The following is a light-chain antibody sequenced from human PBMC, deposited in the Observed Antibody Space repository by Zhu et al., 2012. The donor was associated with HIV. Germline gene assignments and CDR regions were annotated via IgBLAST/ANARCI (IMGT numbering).Light chain of an antibody. Sequence: DVQLTQSPAFLSASVGDRVTITCRASESVSHYLAWYQQKPGKAPKLLIYDTSILQSGVPSTFSGSGSGTEFTLTISSLQPEDFATYYCQQLNTYPLFTFGPGTKVDIK. V-gene: IGKV1-9*01. CDR1: ESVSHY. CDR3: QQLNTYPLFT. J-gene: IGKJ3*01. CDR2: DTS.